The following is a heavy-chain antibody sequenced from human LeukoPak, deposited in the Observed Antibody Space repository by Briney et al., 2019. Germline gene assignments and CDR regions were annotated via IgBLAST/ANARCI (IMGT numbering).Heavy chain of an antibody. D-gene: IGHD4-17*01. Sequence: SETLSLTCAVSGGSISSGGYSWSWIRQPPGKGLEWIGYIYHSGSTYYSPSLKSRVTISVDRSKNQFSLKLSSVTAADTTVYYCARWSYGDYYFDYWGQGTLVTVSS. V-gene: IGHV4-30-2*01. CDR1: GGSISSGGYS. CDR2: IYHSGST. J-gene: IGHJ4*02. CDR3: ARWSYGDYYFDY.